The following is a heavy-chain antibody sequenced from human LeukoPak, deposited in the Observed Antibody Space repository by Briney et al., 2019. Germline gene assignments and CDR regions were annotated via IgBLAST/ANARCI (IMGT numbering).Heavy chain of an antibody. CDR3: AKVGPPISAPSVDI. CDR1: GFTFSSYG. CDR2: ISYDGSNK. D-gene: IGHD6-6*01. V-gene: IGHV3-30*18. J-gene: IGHJ3*02. Sequence: GGSLRLSCAASGFTFSSYGMHWVRQAPGKGLEWVAVISYDGSNKYYADSVKGRFTISRDNSKNTLYLQMNSLRAEDTAVYYCAKVGPPISAPSVDIWGQGTMVTVSS.